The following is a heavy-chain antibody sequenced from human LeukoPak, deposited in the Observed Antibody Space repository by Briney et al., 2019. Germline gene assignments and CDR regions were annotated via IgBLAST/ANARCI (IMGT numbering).Heavy chain of an antibody. V-gene: IGHV3-7*01. J-gene: IGHJ4*02. CDR1: GFTFSNYW. D-gene: IGHD3-16*01. Sequence: GGSLSLSCAASGFTFSNYWMTWVRQAPGKGLEWVADIDQDGSEKNYVDSVKGRFTISRDNAKSALYLQLNSLTAEDTAVYYCAIDGPGGEKVFSRGQGTLVTVSS. CDR2: IDQDGSEK. CDR3: AIDGPGGEKVFS.